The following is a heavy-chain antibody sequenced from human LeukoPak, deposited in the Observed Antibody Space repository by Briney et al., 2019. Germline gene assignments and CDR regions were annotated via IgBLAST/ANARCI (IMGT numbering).Heavy chain of an antibody. CDR2: INPGSGDT. CDR3: ARAPLVIWFGDFMSFFYL. V-gene: IGHV1-2*02. D-gene: IGHD3-10*01. CDR1: GYTFNGYY. Sequence: GASVTLSCTASGYTFNGYYIDWVRQAPGKGLEWMGWINPGSGDTNSEDRLQGRVTMTRDTSSTTPYMDLSSLRSDDTAVYYCARAPLVIWFGDFMSFFYLWGQGTLGTVSS. J-gene: IGHJ4*02.